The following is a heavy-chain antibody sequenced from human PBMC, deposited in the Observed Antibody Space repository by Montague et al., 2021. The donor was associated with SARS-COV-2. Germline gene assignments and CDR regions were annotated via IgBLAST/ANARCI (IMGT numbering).Heavy chain of an antibody. V-gene: IGHV4-59*01. CDR2: IYYSRST. J-gene: IGHJ4*02. CDR1: GGSISSYN. Sequence: SECLSLTCTVSGGSISSYNWSCIRQPPGKGLEWIGYIYYSRSTNYNPSLKSRVTISVDTSKNQFSLKLSSVTAADTAVYYCARGFDYWGQGTLVTVSS. CDR3: ARGFDY.